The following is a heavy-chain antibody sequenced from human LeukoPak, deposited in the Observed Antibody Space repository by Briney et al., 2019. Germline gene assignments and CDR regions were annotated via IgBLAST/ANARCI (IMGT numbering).Heavy chain of an antibody. V-gene: IGHV3-23*01. Sequence: PGGSLRLSCADSGFIFTSYAMTWVRQAPGEGLEWVSAISGSGHITYYADSVQGRFTISRDNSKNTLYLQMNSLRAEDTAVYYCAKGIYSSGWSYFDYWGHGTLVTVSS. CDR2: ISGSGHIT. J-gene: IGHJ4*01. CDR3: AKGIYSSGWSYFDY. D-gene: IGHD6-19*01. CDR1: GFIFTSYA.